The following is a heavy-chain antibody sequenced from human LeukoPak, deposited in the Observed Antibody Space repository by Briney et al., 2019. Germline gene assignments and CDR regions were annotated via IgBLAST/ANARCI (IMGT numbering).Heavy chain of an antibody. CDR2: IYDSAST. V-gene: IGHV4-39*07. CDR1: GGSITSDNYY. D-gene: IGHD4-23*01. Sequence: SETLSLTCTVSGGSITSDNYYWGWMRQTPGKGLDWIGSIYDSASTNYNPTLKSRVTISLDTSKNQVSLRLTSVTAADTAVYYCARCRDGGRGEAADYWGQGTLVTVSS. J-gene: IGHJ4*02. CDR3: ARCRDGGRGEAADY.